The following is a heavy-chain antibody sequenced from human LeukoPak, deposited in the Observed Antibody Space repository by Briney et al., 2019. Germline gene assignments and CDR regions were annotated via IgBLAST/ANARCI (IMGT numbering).Heavy chain of an antibody. CDR1: GYTFTSYG. V-gene: IGHV1-18*01. D-gene: IGHD3-22*01. CDR3: ARLSRRYYDSSGYLDPGEFDP. Sequence: ASVKVSCKASGYTFTSYGISWVRQAPGQGLEWMGWISAYNGNTNYAQNLQGRVTMTTDTSTSTAYMELRSLRSDDTAVYYCARLSRRYYDSSGYLDPGEFDPWGQGTLVTVSS. CDR2: ISAYNGNT. J-gene: IGHJ5*02.